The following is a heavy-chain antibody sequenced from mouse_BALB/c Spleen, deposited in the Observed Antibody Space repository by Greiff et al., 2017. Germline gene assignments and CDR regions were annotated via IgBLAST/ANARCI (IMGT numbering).Heavy chain of an antibody. CDR3: ARSYYGLYYYAMDY. J-gene: IGHJ4*01. D-gene: IGHD2-9*01. Sequence: EVKLMESGGGLVQPGGSRKLSCAASGFTFSSFGMHWVRQAPEKGLEWVAYISSGSSTIYYADTVKGRFTISRDNPKNTLFLQMTSLRSEDTAMYYCARSYYGLYYYAMDYWGQGTSVTVSS. V-gene: IGHV5-17*02. CDR1: GFTFSSFG. CDR2: ISSGSSTI.